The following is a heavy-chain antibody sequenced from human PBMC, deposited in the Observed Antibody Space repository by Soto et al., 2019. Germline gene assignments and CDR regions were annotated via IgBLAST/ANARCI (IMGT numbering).Heavy chain of an antibody. CDR1: GYTFTGYA. V-gene: IGHV1-3*05. J-gene: IGHJ4*02. CDR2: INAGNGNT. D-gene: IGHD6-19*01. CDR3: ARDVAVAADFDY. Sequence: QVQLVQSGAEEKMPGASVKVSCQASGYTFTGYAMHWVRQAPGHRLEWMGWINAGNGNTKYSQKFKGRVTITRDTSASTTYMELSSLRSEDTAVYYCARDVAVAADFDYWGQGTLVTVSS.